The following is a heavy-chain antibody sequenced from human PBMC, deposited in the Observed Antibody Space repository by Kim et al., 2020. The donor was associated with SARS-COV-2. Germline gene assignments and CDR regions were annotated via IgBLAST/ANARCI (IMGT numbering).Heavy chain of an antibody. V-gene: IGHV7-4-1*02. CDR1: GYTFTNYA. CDR3: ARDSESDY. J-gene: IGHJ4*02. CDR2: INTNTGNP. Sequence: ASVKVSCKASGYTFTNYAMNWVRQAPGRGLEWMGWINTNTGNPTYAPGFTGRFVFSVDTSVSTTYLQISSLKAADTAVYYCARDSESDYWGQRTVVTVAS. D-gene: IGHD6-19*01.